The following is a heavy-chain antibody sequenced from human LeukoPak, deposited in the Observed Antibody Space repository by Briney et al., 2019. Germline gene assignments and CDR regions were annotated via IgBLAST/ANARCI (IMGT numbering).Heavy chain of an antibody. CDR1: GFTLSKYW. CDR3: ATKQWLAPPPDS. D-gene: IGHD6-19*01. CDR2: INTDGTVT. V-gene: IGHV3-74*01. Sequence: GGSLRLSCAASGFTLSKYWMLWVRQAPGKGLESVSRINTDGTVTTYADSVKGRFTVSRDNADNTMSLQMNSVRDEDTAVYYCATKQWLAPPPDSWGQGTPVTVSS. J-gene: IGHJ4*02.